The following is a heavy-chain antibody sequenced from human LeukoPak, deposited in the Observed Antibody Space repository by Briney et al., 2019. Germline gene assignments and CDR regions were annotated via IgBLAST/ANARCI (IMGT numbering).Heavy chain of an antibody. Sequence: ASVKVSCKASGYTFTGYYMHWVRQAPGQGLEWMGWINPNSGGTNYAQKFQGRVTMTRDTSISTAYMELSRLRSDDTAVYYCARAPARFLEWPDYYFDYWGQGTLVTVSS. CDR3: ARAPARFLEWPDYYFDY. CDR1: GYTFTGYY. D-gene: IGHD3-3*01. V-gene: IGHV1-2*02. J-gene: IGHJ4*02. CDR2: INPNSGGT.